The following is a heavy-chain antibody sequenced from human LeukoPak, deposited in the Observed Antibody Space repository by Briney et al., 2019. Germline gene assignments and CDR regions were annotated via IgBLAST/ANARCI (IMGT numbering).Heavy chain of an antibody. D-gene: IGHD1-26*01. CDR1: GGSISSSSYY. CDR3: ARGGTYGGGADY. CDR2: IYYSGST. J-gene: IGHJ4*02. V-gene: IGHV4-39*07. Sequence: SETLSLTCTVSGGSISSSSYYWGWIRQPPGKGLEWIGSIYYSGSTYYNPSLKSRVTISVDTSKNQFSLKLSSVTAADTAVYYCARGGTYGGGADYWGQGTLVTVSS.